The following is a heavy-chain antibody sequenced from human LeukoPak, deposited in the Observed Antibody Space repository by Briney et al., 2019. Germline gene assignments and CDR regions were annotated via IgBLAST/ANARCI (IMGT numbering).Heavy chain of an antibody. D-gene: IGHD3-22*01. V-gene: IGHV3-30*18. CDR2: ISYDGSNK. CDR3: AKGGRQWLLPFDAFDI. CDR1: GFTFSSYG. Sequence: PGRSLRLSCAASGFTFSSYGMHWVRQAPGKGLEWVAVISYDGSNKYYADSVKGRFTISRDNSKNALYLQMNSLRAEDTAVYYCAKGGRQWLLPFDAFDIWGQGTMVTVSS. J-gene: IGHJ3*02.